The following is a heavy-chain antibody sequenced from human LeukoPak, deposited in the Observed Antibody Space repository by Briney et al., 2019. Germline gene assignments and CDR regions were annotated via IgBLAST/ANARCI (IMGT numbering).Heavy chain of an antibody. CDR3: ARDGGWGGYFDD. CDR1: GFTFSGYW. V-gene: IGHV3-7*05. J-gene: IGHJ4*02. CDR2: IKQDGSEK. D-gene: IGHD3-16*01. Sequence: PGGSLRLSCAASGFTFSGYWMSWVRQAPGKGLEWVANIKQDGSEKFYVDSVKGRFTISRDNAKSSLYLQMNSLRAEDTAVYYCARDGGWGGYFDDWGQGTLVTVSS.